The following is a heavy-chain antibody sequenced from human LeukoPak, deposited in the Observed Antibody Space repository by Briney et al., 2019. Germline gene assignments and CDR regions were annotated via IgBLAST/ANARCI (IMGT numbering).Heavy chain of an antibody. CDR2: IYYSGST. CDR3: ARGYCSGGSCYLPGTDY. Sequence: PSETLSLTCTVSGGSISSYYWSWIRQPPGKGLEWIGYIYYSGSTNYNPSLKSRVTISVDTSKNQFSLKLSSVTAADTAVYYCARGYCSGGSCYLPGTDYWGQGTLVTVSS. CDR1: GGSISSYY. D-gene: IGHD2-15*01. J-gene: IGHJ4*02. V-gene: IGHV4-59*01.